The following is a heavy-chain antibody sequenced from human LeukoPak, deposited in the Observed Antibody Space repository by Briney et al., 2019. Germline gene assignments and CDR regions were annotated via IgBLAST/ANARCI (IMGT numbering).Heavy chain of an antibody. V-gene: IGHV3-30*04. CDR1: GFTFSSYA. CDR2: ISYDGSNK. D-gene: IGHD3-3*01. Sequence: GGSLRPSCAASGFTFSSYAMHWVRQAPGKGLEWVAVISYDGSNKYYADSVKGRFTISRDNSKNTLYLQMNSLRAEDTAVCYCARETVYLEYYYGMDVWGQGTTVTVSS. CDR3: ARETVYLEYYYGMDV. J-gene: IGHJ6*02.